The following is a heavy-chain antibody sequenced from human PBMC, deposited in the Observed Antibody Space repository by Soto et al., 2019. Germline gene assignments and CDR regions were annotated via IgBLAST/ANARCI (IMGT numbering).Heavy chain of an antibody. CDR2: IIPIFGTA. V-gene: IGHV1-69*13. Sequence: SVKVSCKASGGTFSSYAISWVRQAPGQGLEWMGGIIPIFGTANYAQKFQGRVTITADESTSTAYMELSSLRSEDTAVYYCAKECIAANYYYYGMDVWGQGTTVTVSS. CDR3: AKECIAANYYYYGMDV. D-gene: IGHD6-13*01. CDR1: GGTFSSYA. J-gene: IGHJ6*02.